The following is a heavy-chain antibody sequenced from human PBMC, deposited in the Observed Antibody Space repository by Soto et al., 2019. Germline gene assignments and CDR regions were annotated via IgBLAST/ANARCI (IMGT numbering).Heavy chain of an antibody. CDR3: AIGMYSSGWYYFDY. CDR1: GDSVSSNSAA. D-gene: IGHD6-19*01. J-gene: IGHJ4*02. V-gene: IGHV6-1*01. CDR2: TYYRSKWYN. Sequence: SQTLSLTCAICGDSVSSNSAAWNWIRQSPSRGLEWLGRTYYRSKWYNDYAVSVRSRITINPDTSKNQFSLQLNSVTPEDTAVYYCAIGMYSSGWYYFDYWGQGTLVTVSS.